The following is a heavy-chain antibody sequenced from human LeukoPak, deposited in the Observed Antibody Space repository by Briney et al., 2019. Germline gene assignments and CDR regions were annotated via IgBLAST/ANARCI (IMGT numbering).Heavy chain of an antibody. CDR2: IKQDGSEK. V-gene: IGHV3-7*01. J-gene: IGHJ3*02. CDR3: ARVGRYFDWLWRASGAFDI. D-gene: IGHD3-9*01. Sequence: PGGSLRLSCAASGFTFSSYWMSWVRQAPGKGLEWVANIKQDGSEKYYVDSVKGRFTISRDNAKNSLYLQMNSLRAEDTAVYYCARVGRYFDWLWRASGAFDIWGQGTMVTVSS. CDR1: GFTFSSYW.